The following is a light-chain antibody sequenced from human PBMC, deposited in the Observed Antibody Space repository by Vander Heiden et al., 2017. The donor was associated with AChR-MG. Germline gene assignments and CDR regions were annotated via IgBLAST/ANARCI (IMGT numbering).Light chain of an antibody. CDR2: VNS. Sequence: QSVLTQPPSVSGAQGQRVTIVCTGSSSNIGAGYNVRWYQQRPGTAANVLIIVNSNRPSGGPDLFSGSNSGTSAATAITGLQAEDEADDYCQSYDSSLSGDVVFGGGTKLTVL. CDR1: SSNIGAGYN. V-gene: IGLV1-40*01. CDR3: QSYDSSLSGDVV. J-gene: IGLJ2*01.